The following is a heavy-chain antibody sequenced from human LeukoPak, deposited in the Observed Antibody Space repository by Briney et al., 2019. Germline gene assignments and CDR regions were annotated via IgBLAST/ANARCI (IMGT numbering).Heavy chain of an antibody. J-gene: IGHJ4*02. V-gene: IGHV1-2*02. Sequence: ASVKVSCKASGYTFTGHYMHWVRQAPGQGLEWMGWINPNSGYTNFAQKFQGRVIMTRDTSISTAYMELSRLRSADTAVYYCARDLPPIGSGNYEFPDYWGQGTLVTVSS. D-gene: IGHD1-26*01. CDR3: ARDLPPIGSGNYEFPDY. CDR1: GYTFTGHY. CDR2: INPNSGYT.